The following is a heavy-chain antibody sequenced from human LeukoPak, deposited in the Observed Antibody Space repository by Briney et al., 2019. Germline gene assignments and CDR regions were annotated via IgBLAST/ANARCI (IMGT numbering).Heavy chain of an antibody. J-gene: IGHJ4*02. D-gene: IGHD1-1*01. CDR1: GLTISDHY. CDR3: TGSRATWNDLVY. V-gene: IGHV3-72*01. CDR2: SREKTNRHTT. Sequence: GGSLRLSCAASGLTISDHYMDWVRQAPGKGLEWVGRSREKTNRHTTEYAAAVKGRFPTSRDDSQNSLFLQMNSLKTEDTAVYYCTGSRATWNDLVYWGQGTLVTVSS.